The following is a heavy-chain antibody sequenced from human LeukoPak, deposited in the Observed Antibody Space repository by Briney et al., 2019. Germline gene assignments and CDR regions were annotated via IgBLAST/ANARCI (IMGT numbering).Heavy chain of an antibody. D-gene: IGHD1/OR15-1a*01. Sequence: PGGSLRLSCAASGFPFSSYWMHWVRQAPGKELVWVSRINSDESSTSYADSVKGRFTIFRDNAKNTLYLQMNSLRAEDTAVYYCARGFPRGTSGNNIPNNPPGQGIGGWGQGTTVTVS. CDR2: INSDESST. CDR1: GFPFSSYW. CDR3: ARGFPRGTSGNNIPNNPPGQGIGG. V-gene: IGHV3-74*01. J-gene: IGHJ6*02.